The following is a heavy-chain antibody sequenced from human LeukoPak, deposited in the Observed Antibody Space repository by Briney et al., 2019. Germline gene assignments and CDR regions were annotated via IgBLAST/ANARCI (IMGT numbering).Heavy chain of an antibody. V-gene: IGHV3-53*01. Sequence: HPGGSLRLSCAASGFTVSSNYMSWVRQAPGKGLEWVSVIYSGGSTYYADSVKGRFTISRGNSKNTLYLQMNSLRAEDTAVYYCARDTDMDVWGKGTTVTVSS. J-gene: IGHJ6*03. CDR3: ARDTDMDV. CDR1: GFTVSSNY. CDR2: IYSGGST.